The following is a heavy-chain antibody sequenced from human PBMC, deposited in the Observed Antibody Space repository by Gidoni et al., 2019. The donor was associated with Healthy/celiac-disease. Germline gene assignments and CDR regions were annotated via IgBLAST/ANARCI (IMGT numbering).Heavy chain of an antibody. CDR2: INSDGSST. J-gene: IGHJ6*02. D-gene: IGHD5-12*01. V-gene: IGHV3-74*01. Sequence: EVQLVESGGGLVQPGGSLRLSCAASGFTFSSYWMHWVRQAPGKGPVWVSRINSDGSSTSYADSVKGRFTISRDNAKNTLYLQMNSLRAEDTAVYYCAREGDIVATNYYYYGMDVWGQGTTVTVSS. CDR3: AREGDIVATNYYYYGMDV. CDR1: GFTFSSYW.